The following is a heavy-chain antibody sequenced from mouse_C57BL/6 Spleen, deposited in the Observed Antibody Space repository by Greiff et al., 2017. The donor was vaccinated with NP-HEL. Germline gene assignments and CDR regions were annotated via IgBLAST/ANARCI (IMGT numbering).Heavy chain of an antibody. Sequence: EVKLMESGPGMVKPSQSLSLTCTVTGYSITSGYDWHWIRHFPGNKLEWMGYISYSGSTNYNPSLKSRISITHDTSKNHFFLKLNSVTTEDTATDYCARGGYYGSSYGGMDYWGQGTSVTVSS. CDR2: ISYSGST. D-gene: IGHD1-1*01. CDR1: GYSITSGYD. J-gene: IGHJ4*01. V-gene: IGHV3-1*01. CDR3: ARGGYYGSSYGGMDY.